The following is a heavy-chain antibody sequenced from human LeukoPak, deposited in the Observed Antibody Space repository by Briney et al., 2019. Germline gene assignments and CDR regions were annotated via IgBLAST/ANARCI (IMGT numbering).Heavy chain of an antibody. Sequence: PGGSLRLSCAASGFTFSSYGMHWVRQAPGKGLEWVAFIRYDGNNKYYADSVKGRFTISRDNSKNTLYLQMNSLRAEDTAVYYCAREEQLADAFDIWGQGTMVTVSS. CDR1: GFTFSSYG. J-gene: IGHJ3*02. V-gene: IGHV3-30*02. D-gene: IGHD6-6*01. CDR2: IRYDGNNK. CDR3: AREEQLADAFDI.